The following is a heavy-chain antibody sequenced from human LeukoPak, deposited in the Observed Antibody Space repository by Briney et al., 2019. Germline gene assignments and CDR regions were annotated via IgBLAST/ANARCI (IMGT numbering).Heavy chain of an antibody. V-gene: IGHV3-23*01. Sequence: PGGSLRLSCAASGFSFSNYAMSWVRQAPGKGLEWVSAISGSGGSTYYADSVKGRFTISRDNSKNTLYLQMNSLRAEDTAVYYCAKDGREWFGDFAAKTKGGYYYYYMDVWGKGTTVTVSS. CDR2: ISGSGGST. J-gene: IGHJ6*03. CDR1: GFSFSNYA. D-gene: IGHD3-10*01. CDR3: AKDGREWFGDFAAKTKGGYYYYYMDV.